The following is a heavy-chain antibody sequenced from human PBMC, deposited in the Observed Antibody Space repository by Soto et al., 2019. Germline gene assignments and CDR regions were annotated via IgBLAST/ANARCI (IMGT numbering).Heavy chain of an antibody. Sequence: QVQLVQSGAEVKKPGVSVKVACKASGYTFTSYGLSWVRQAPGQGLEWMGRISAYNYNTNYAQKLQGRVTMTTDTSTNTAYMELRSLRSDDTAVYSCVRVVGALGHWFDPWGQGTLVTVSS. D-gene: IGHD1-26*01. V-gene: IGHV1-18*01. CDR3: VRVVGALGHWFDP. CDR2: ISAYNYNT. CDR1: GYTFTSYG. J-gene: IGHJ5*02.